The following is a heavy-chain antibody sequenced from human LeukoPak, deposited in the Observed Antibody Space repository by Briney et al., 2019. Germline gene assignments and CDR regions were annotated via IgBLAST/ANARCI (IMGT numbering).Heavy chain of an antibody. V-gene: IGHV3-33*06. CDR1: GFTFSSYG. CDR3: AKERYGDPIGSLFDY. Sequence: GRSLRLSCAASGFTFSSYGMHWVRQAPGKGLEWVAVIWYDGSNKYYADSVKGRSTISRDNSKNTLYLQMNSLRAEDTAVYYCAKERYGDPIGSLFDYWGQGTLVTVSS. J-gene: IGHJ4*02. D-gene: IGHD4-17*01. CDR2: IWYDGSNK.